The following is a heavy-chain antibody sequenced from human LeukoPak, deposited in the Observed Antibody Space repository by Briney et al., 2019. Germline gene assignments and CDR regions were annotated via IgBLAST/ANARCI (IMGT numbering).Heavy chain of an antibody. CDR2: ISSTTTIT. D-gene: IGHD5-18*01. J-gene: IGHJ4*02. CDR3: ARDMGEYSPFYFDY. Sequence: SGGSLRLSCAASGFTFSSYAMHWVRQAPGKGLEWISYISSTTTITYYADSVKGRFTISSDNGKTSLYLQMNSLRDEDTAMYYCARDMGEYSPFYFDYWGQGALVTVSS. CDR1: GFTFSSYA. V-gene: IGHV3-48*02.